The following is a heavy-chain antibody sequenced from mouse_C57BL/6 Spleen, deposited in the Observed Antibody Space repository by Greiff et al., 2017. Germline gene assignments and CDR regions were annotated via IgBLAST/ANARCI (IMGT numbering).Heavy chain of an antibody. D-gene: IGHD1-1*01. Sequence: QVQLKQSGPELVKPGASVKISCKASGYAFSSSWMNWVKQRPGKGLEWIGRIYPGDGDTNYNGKFKGKATLTADKSSSTAYMQLSSLTSEDSAVYVCARRLRGYFDVWGTGTTVTVSS. J-gene: IGHJ1*03. CDR2: IYPGDGDT. CDR3: ARRLRGYFDV. CDR1: GYAFSSSW. V-gene: IGHV1-82*01.